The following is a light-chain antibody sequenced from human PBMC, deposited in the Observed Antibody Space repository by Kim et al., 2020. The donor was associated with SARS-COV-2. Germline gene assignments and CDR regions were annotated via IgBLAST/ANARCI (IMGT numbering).Light chain of an antibody. J-gene: IGKJ1*01. Sequence: DIVMTQSPDSLAVSLGERATINCKSSQSVLYSSNNKNYLAWFQQKPGQPPKLIIYWASTRESGVPDRFSGSGSGTDFTLTISSLQAEDVAVYYCQQYYSTWTFGQGTKVDIK. CDR1: QSVLYSSNNKNY. CDR3: QQYYSTWT. V-gene: IGKV4-1*01. CDR2: WAS.